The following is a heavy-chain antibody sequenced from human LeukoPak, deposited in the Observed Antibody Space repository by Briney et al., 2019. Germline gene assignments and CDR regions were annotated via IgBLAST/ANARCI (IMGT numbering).Heavy chain of an antibody. Sequence: ASVTVSCTASGYTFTSYDIRWVRQATGQGLEWMGWMNPNSGNTGYAQKFQGRVTMTRNTSISTGYMELSSLRSEDTAVYYCARGGVNYGYWGQGTLVTVSS. CDR1: GYTFTSYD. J-gene: IGHJ4*02. D-gene: IGHD4-11*01. V-gene: IGHV1-8*01. CDR2: MNPNSGNT. CDR3: ARGGVNYGY.